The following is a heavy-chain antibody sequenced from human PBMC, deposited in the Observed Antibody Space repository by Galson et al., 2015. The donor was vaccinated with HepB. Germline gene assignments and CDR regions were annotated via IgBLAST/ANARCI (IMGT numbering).Heavy chain of an antibody. D-gene: IGHD2-21*02. CDR2: IIPIFGTA. CDR1: GGTFSSYA. J-gene: IGHJ6*02. Sequence: VKVSCKASGGTFSSYAISWVRQAPGQGLEWMGGIIPIFGTANYAQKFQGRVTITADESTSTAYMELSSLRSEDTAVYYCARDDLAYCGGDCQYYYYGMDVWGQGTTVTVSS. V-gene: IGHV1-69*13. CDR3: ARDDLAYCGGDCQYYYYGMDV.